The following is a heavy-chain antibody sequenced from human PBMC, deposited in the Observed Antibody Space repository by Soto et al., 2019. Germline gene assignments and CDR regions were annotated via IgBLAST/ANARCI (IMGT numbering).Heavy chain of an antibody. CDR2: IRQGGREI. J-gene: IGHJ3*01. V-gene: IGHV3-7*01. Sequence: GGSLRLSCVASDFTFSTYWMAWLRQTPGKGLEFVANIRQGGREINYLDSGKGRFTISRDNAEKSLFLQMNSLRAEDTAVYYCATDRWTGAFDFRGQGAVVTVSS. CDR3: ATDRWTGAFDF. D-gene: IGHD1-1*01. CDR1: DFTFSTYW.